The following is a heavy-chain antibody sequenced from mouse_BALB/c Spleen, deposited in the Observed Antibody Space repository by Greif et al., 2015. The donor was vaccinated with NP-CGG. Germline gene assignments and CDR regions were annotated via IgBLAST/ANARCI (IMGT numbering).Heavy chain of an antibody. CDR2: IDPANGNT. V-gene: IGHV14-3*02. CDR1: GFNIKDTY. J-gene: IGHJ1*01. D-gene: IGHD2-3*01. CDR3: ARSGDGHWYFDV. Sequence: EVQLQQSGAELVKPGASVKLSCTASGFNIKDTYMHWVKQRPEQGLEWIGRIDPANGNTKYDPKFQGKATITADTSSNTAYLQLSSLTSEDTAVYYCARSGDGHWYFDVWGAGTTVTVSS.